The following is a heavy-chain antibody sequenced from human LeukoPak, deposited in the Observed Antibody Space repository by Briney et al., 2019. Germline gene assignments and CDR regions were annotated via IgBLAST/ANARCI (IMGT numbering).Heavy chain of an antibody. CDR3: ARESSLTGAYFDW. Sequence: GGSLRLSCAASGFTFSSYSMNWVRQAPGKGLEWVSSISSSSSYIYYADSVKGRFTISRDNAKNSLYPQMNSLRAEDTAVYYCARESSLTGAYFDWWGQGTLVTVSS. CDR2: ISSSSSYI. D-gene: IGHD3-10*01. J-gene: IGHJ4*02. CDR1: GFTFSSYS. V-gene: IGHV3-21*01.